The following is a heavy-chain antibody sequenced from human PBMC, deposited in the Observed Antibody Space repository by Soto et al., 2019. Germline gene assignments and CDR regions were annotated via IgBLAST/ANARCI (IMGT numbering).Heavy chain of an antibody. V-gene: IGHV5-10-1*01. CDR1: GYSFTSYW. CDR2: IDPSDSYT. Sequence: GESLKISCKGSGYSFTSYWISWVRQMPGKGLEWMGRIDPSDSYTNYSPSFQGHVTISADKSISTAYLQWSSLKASDTAMYYCARRGSVAVTTMTDGMDVWGQGTTVTVYS. D-gene: IGHD3-22*01. CDR3: ARRGSVAVTTMTDGMDV. J-gene: IGHJ6*02.